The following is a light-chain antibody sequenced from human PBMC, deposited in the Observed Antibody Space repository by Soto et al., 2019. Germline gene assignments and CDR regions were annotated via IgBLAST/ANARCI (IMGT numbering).Light chain of an antibody. Sequence: EVVLTQSPCTLSLSPGERDTLYCRASQSVSSNLAWYQQKPGQAPRLLIYGASTRATGIPARFSGSGSGTEFTLTISSLQSEDFAVYYCQQYNNWPQTFGQGTKVDIK. J-gene: IGKJ1*01. V-gene: IGKV3-15*01. CDR2: GAS. CDR3: QQYNNWPQT. CDR1: QSVSSN.